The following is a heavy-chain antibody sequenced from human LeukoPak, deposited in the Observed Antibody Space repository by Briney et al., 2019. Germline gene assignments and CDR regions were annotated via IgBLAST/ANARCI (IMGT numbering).Heavy chain of an antibody. Sequence: GGSLRLSCAASGFTFSTYSMHWVRQAPGKGLEWVSSISGSSSYIYYADSVKGRFTISRDNAKNSLYLQMNSLRAEESAVYFCARSDSSWYPYEYWGQGTLVTVSS. CDR2: ISGSSSYI. CDR3: ARSDSSWYPYEY. V-gene: IGHV3-21*01. J-gene: IGHJ4*02. CDR1: GFTFSTYS. D-gene: IGHD6-13*01.